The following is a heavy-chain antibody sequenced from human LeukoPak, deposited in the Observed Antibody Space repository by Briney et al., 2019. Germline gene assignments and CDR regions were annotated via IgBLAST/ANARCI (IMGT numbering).Heavy chain of an antibody. D-gene: IGHD5-24*01. Sequence: SETLSLTCAVYGGSFSGYYWSWIRQPPGKGLEWIGEINHSGSTNYNPPLKSRVTISVDTSKNQFSLKLSSVTAADTAVYYCAREPRPYNAWFDYWGQGTLVTVSS. J-gene: IGHJ4*02. CDR3: AREPRPYNAWFDY. CDR2: INHSGST. V-gene: IGHV4-34*01. CDR1: GGSFSGYY.